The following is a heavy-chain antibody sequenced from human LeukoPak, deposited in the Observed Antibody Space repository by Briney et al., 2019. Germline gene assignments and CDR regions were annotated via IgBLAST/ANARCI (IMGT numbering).Heavy chain of an antibody. CDR1: GFTFSNAW. D-gene: IGHD1-1*01. J-gene: IGHJ4*02. CDR2: IKSKTDGGTT. CDR3: TTDPIAGNGTNFDY. V-gene: IGHV3-15*01. Sequence: GGSLRLSCAASGFTFSNAWMSWVRQAPGKGLEWVGRIKSKTDGGTTDYAAPVKGRFTISRDDSKNTLYLQMNSLKTEDTAVYYCTTDPIAGNGTNFDYWGQGTLVTVSS.